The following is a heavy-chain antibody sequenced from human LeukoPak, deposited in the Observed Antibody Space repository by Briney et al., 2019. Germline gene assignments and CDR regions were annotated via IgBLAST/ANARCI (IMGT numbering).Heavy chain of an antibody. J-gene: IGHJ4*02. Sequence: PSETLSLTCTVSGGSISSSSYYWGWIRQPPGKGLEWFGSIYYSGSTYCNPSLKSRVTISVDTSKNQFSLKLSSVTAADTAVYYCARIVLLWFGEPEGYFDYWDQGTLVTVSS. CDR2: IYYSGST. CDR3: ARIVLLWFGEPEGYFDY. D-gene: IGHD3-10*01. V-gene: IGHV4-39*01. CDR1: GGSISSSSYY.